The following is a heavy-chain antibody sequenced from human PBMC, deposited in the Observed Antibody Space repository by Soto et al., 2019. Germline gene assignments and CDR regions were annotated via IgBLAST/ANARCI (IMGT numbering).Heavy chain of an antibody. CDR2: ISPDGSDV. D-gene: IGHD2-8*02. V-gene: IGHV3-74*01. CDR1: GFPFTNSW. CDR3: ACWGHIVPVAPSDFDR. J-gene: IGHJ4*02. Sequence: LRLSCAASGFPFTNSWMNWVRQTPGKGLMWVSRISPDGSDVGYADSVDGRFTVSRHNAKNTPYPQMHSLGSEDTAMYYCACWGHIVPVAPSDFDRWGQGTLVTGS.